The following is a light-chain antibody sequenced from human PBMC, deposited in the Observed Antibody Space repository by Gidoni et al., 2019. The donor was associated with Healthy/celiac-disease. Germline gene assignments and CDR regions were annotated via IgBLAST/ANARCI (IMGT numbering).Light chain of an antibody. V-gene: IGKV3-15*01. CDR1: QSVSSN. CDR2: GAS. Sequence: ILLTQYPATLSVSPGERATLSCRASQSVSSNLAWYQQKPGQAPRLLIYGASTRATGIPARFSGSGSGTEFTLTISSLQSEDFAVYYCQQYNNWPPWTFGQGTKVEIK. CDR3: QQYNNWPPWT. J-gene: IGKJ1*01.